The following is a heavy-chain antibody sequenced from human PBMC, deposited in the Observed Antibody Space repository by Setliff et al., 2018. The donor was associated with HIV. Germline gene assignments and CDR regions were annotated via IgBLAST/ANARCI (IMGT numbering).Heavy chain of an antibody. CDR1: GGSISTYH. J-gene: IGHJ4*02. CDR3: ARVFTAGRREYYFDL. CDR2: IYYSGST. D-gene: IGHD6-6*01. Sequence: LSLTCTVSGGSISTYHWSWIRQPPGKGLEWVGYIYYSGSTNYNPSLKSRVTISVDTSKNHFSLRLSSVTAADTAVYYCARVFTAGRREYYFDLWGQGTLVTVSS. V-gene: IGHV4-59*08.